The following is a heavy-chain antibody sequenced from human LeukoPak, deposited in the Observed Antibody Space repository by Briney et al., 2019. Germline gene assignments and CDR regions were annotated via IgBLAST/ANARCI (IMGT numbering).Heavy chain of an antibody. CDR1: GYTFTSYV. D-gene: IGHD4-17*01. J-gene: IGHJ5*02. CDR3: ARDPRTYGDYGSWFDP. V-gene: IGHV1-18*01. Sequence: ASVKVSCKASGYTFTSYVISWVRPAPGKGLEGMGWISAYNGNTNYAQKLQGRVTMTTDTSTSTAYMELRSLRSDDTAVYYCARDPRTYGDYGSWFDPWGQGTLVTVSS. CDR2: ISAYNGNT.